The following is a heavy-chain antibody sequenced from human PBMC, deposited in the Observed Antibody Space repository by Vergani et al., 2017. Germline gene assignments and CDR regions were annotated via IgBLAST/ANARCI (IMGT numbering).Heavy chain of an antibody. Sequence: QVQLVQSGGGVVQPGGSLRLSCVASGFTFNRYVMQWVRQVPGKGLEWVAYVLFDGSNEYYADSVKGRFIVSRDNSNDALYLQMNSLRTDDTAVYYCARDLAYCHEGSCALWGQGSVVTVSS. V-gene: IGHV3-30*02. CDR2: VLFDGSNE. J-gene: IGHJ4*02. CDR3: ARDLAYCHEGSCAL. D-gene: IGHD2-21*01. CDR1: GFTFNRYV.